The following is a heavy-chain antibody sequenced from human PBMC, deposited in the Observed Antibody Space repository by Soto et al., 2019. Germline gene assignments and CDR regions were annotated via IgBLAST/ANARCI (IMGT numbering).Heavy chain of an antibody. V-gene: IGHV4-59*12. J-gene: IGHJ3*02. Sequence: PSETLSLTCTVSGGSISSYYWSWIRQPPGKGLEWIGYIYYSGSTNYNPSLKSRVTISVDTSKNQFSLKLSSVTAADTAVYYCARETGYSSGWSIRGHAFDIWGQGTIVTVSS. CDR2: IYYSGST. CDR1: GGSISSYY. CDR3: ARETGYSSGWSIRGHAFDI. D-gene: IGHD6-19*01.